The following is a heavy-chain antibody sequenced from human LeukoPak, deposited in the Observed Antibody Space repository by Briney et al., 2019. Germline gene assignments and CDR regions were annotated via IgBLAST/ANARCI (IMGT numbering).Heavy chain of an antibody. CDR1: GYTFTSYG. J-gene: IGHJ3*02. CDR3: ASRQGYCSSTSCFFHDAFDI. CDR2: ISAYNGNT. V-gene: IGHV1-18*01. Sequence: WASVKVSCKASGYTFTSYGISWVRQAPGQGLEWMGWISAYNGNTNYPQKLQGRVTMTTDTSTSTAYMELRSLRSDDTAVYYCASRQGYCSSTSCFFHDAFDIWGQGTMVTVSS. D-gene: IGHD2-2*01.